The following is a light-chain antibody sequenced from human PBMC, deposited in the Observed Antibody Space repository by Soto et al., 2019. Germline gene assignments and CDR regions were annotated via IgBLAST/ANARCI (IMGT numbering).Light chain of an antibody. V-gene: IGKV3-11*01. CDR1: QSVSSY. CDR2: DAS. CDR3: QQRRKWPPLT. Sequence: EIVLTQSPATLSLSPGERATLSCRASQSVSSYLAWYQQTPGQAPRLLIYDASNRATGIPARFSGSGSGTDFTLTISSLEPEDFAVYYCQQRRKWPPLTFGGGTKVEIK. J-gene: IGKJ4*01.